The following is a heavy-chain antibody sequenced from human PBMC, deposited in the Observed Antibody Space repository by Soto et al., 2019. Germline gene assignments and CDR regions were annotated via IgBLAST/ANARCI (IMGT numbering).Heavy chain of an antibody. V-gene: IGHV1-18*01. CDR1: GYTFTNYG. Sequence: QVQLVQSGAEVRKPGASVKVSCKASGYTFTNYGIIWVRQAPGQGLEWMGWISAYNGNTNYAQKLQGRXTXTXXTSTSTAYMELRGLRSDDTAVYYCARDRGSYALDYWGQGTLVTVSS. CDR2: ISAYNGNT. CDR3: ARDRGSYALDY. D-gene: IGHD1-26*01. J-gene: IGHJ4*02.